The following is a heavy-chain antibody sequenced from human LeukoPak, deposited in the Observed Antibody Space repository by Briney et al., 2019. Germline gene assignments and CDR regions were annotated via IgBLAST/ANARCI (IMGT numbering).Heavy chain of an antibody. D-gene: IGHD6-19*01. CDR2: IYYSGST. J-gene: IGHJ3*02. Sequence: SETLSLTCTVSGGSITSYYWSWIRQPPGKGLEWIGYIYYSGSTNYNPSLKSRVTMSVDTSKNQFSLKLRSVTAADTALYYCARALSSGWSGHDAFDIWGQGTMVTVSS. V-gene: IGHV4-59*01. CDR3: ARALSSGWSGHDAFDI. CDR1: GGSITSYY.